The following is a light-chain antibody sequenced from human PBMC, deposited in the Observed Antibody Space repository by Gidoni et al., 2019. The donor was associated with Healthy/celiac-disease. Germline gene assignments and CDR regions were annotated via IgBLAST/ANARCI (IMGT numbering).Light chain of an antibody. J-gene: IGLJ1*01. V-gene: IGLV2-14*03. Sequence: HSSLARPASVSGTPGQSITISCTGTSSDVGGYNYVSWYQQHPGKAPKLMIYDVSNRPSGVSNRFSGSKSGNTAALTISGLQAEDEADYYCSSYTSSSTFYVFGTGTKVTVL. CDR3: SSYTSSSTFYV. CDR1: SSDVGGYNY. CDR2: DVS.